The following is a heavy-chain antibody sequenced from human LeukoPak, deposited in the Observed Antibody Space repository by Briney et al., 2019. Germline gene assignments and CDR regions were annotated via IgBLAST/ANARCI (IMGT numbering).Heavy chain of an antibody. J-gene: IGHJ5*02. CDR2: INPNSGGT. V-gene: IGHV1-2*02. D-gene: IGHD2-2*01. CDR1: GYAFTGYY. CDR3: ARDWGYCSSTSCYDPYNWFDP. Sequence: ASVKVSCKASGYAFTGYYMHWVRQAPGQGLEWMGWINPNSGGTNYAQKFQGRVTMTRDTSISTAYMELSRLRSDDTAVYYCARDWGYCSSTSCYDPYNWFDPWGQGTLVTVSS.